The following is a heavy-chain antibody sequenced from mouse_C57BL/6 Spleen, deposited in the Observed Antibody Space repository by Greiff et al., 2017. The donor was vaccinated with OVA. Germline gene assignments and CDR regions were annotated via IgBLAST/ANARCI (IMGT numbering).Heavy chain of an antibody. Sequence: VQLMESGPGLVQPSQSLSITCTVSGFSLTSYGVHWVRQPPGKGLEWLGVIWSGGSTDYNAAFISRLSISKDNSKSQVFFKMNSLQADDTAIYYCAKKGDYWYFDVWGTGTTVTVSS. D-gene: IGHD2-13*01. CDR1: GFSLTSYG. V-gene: IGHV2-4*01. J-gene: IGHJ1*03. CDR2: IWSGGST. CDR3: AKKGDYWYFDV.